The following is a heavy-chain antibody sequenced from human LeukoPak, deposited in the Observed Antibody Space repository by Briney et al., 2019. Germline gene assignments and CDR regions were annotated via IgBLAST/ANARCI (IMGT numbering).Heavy chain of an antibody. Sequence: GGSLRLSCAASGITFSSYAMHWVRQAPGKGLEWVAVISYDGSNKYYADSVKGRFTISRDNSKSTLYLQMNSLRAEDTAVYYCARGGSYLSAFDIWGQGTMVTVSS. V-gene: IGHV3-30*04. CDR1: GITFSSYA. CDR2: ISYDGSNK. CDR3: ARGGSYLSAFDI. D-gene: IGHD1-26*01. J-gene: IGHJ3*02.